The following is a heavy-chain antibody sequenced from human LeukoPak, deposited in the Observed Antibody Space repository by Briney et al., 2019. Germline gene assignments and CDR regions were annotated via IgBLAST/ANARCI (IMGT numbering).Heavy chain of an antibody. CDR2: IIPIFGTA. D-gene: IGHD4-17*01. Sequence: SVKVACKASGGTFSYAISWVRQAPGQGLEWMGGIIPIFGTASNAQNFQGRVTITADESTSTAYMELSSLRSEDTAVYYCARAVSNWFDPWGQGTLVTVSS. J-gene: IGHJ5*02. CDR3: ARAVSNWFDP. CDR1: GGTFSYA. V-gene: IGHV1-69*13.